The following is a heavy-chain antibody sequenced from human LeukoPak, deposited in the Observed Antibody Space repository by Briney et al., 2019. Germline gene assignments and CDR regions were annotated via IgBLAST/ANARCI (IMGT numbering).Heavy chain of an antibody. Sequence: SQTLSLTCAISGDIVSSDSAAWNWIRQSPSRGLEWLGRTYQRSKWYSDYAVSVISRITIKPDTSKNQFSLHLNSVTPEDTAVYYCARSGTYRFDYWGQGTLVTVSS. CDR3: ARSGTYRFDY. CDR1: GDIVSSDSAA. V-gene: IGHV6-1*01. CDR2: TYQRSKWYS. D-gene: IGHD1-26*01. J-gene: IGHJ4*02.